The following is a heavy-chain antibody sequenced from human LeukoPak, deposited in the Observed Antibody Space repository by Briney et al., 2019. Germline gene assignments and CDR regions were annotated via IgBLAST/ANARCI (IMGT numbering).Heavy chain of an antibody. J-gene: IGHJ4*02. Sequence: GGSLRLSCAASGFTFSSYGMHWVRQAPGKGLEWVAFIWDDGSDKYYADSLKGRFTISRDNSKNTLYLQMNSLRAEDTAVFYCAKGDKTDFDYWGQGTLVTVSS. D-gene: IGHD3-16*01. CDR1: GFTFSSYG. V-gene: IGHV3-30*02. CDR2: IWDDGSDK. CDR3: AKGDKTDFDY.